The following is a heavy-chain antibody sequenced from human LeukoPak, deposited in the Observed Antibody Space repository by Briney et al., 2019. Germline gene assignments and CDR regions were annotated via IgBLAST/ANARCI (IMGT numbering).Heavy chain of an antibody. Sequence: GRSLRLSCAASGFTFSSYVMHWVRQAPGKGLEWVSVIYSGGSTYYADSVKGRFTISRDNSKNTLYLQMNSLRAEDTAVYYCAREGGSYNSRWFYFDYWGQGTLVTVSS. V-gene: IGHV3-66*01. CDR3: AREGGSYNSRWFYFDY. CDR1: GFTFSSYV. CDR2: IYSGGST. J-gene: IGHJ4*02. D-gene: IGHD1-26*01.